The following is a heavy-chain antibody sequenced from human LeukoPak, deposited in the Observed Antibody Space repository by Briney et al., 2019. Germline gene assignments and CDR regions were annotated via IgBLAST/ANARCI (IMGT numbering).Heavy chain of an antibody. CDR3: ARDLGDYHGMDV. Sequence: QPGGSLRLSCAASGFTFSSYEMNWVRQAPGKGLDWVSYISSSSNTMYYADSVQGRFTISRDNAKNSLFLQMNSLRDEDTAVYYCARDLGDYHGMDVWGQGTTVTVSS. V-gene: IGHV3-48*02. CDR2: ISSSSNTM. CDR1: GFTFSSYE. J-gene: IGHJ6*02. D-gene: IGHD3-16*01.